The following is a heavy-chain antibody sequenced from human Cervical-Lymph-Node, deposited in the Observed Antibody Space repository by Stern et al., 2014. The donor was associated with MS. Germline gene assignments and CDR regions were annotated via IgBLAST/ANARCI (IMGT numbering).Heavy chain of an antibody. CDR1: GFTFSSYC. D-gene: IGHD3-10*01. CDR2: IGYDGSNK. CDR3: ARETRGASGRFDY. J-gene: IGHJ4*02. V-gene: IGHV3-33*01. Sequence: VQLVQSGGGVVQPGRSLRLSCAASGFTFSSYCLHWVLQAPGKGLEWVAIIGYDGSNKYYADSVKGRFTISRDNSKNTLYLQMNSLRAEDTAVYYCARETRGASGRFDYWGQGTLVTVSS.